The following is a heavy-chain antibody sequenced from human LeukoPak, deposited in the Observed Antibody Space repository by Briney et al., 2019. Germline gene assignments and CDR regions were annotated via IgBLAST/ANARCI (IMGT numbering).Heavy chain of an antibody. CDR1: GFTFSNAW. CDR3: TTADIVVVVAAVLENYFDY. J-gene: IGHJ4*02. CDR2: IKSKTDGGTT. Sequence: PGGSLRLSCAASGFTFSNAWMSWVRQAPGKGLEWVGRIKSKTDGGTTDYAAPVKGRFTISRDDSKNTLYLQMNSLKTEDTAVYYCTTADIVVVVAAVLENYFDYWGQGTLVTVSS. D-gene: IGHD2-15*01. V-gene: IGHV3-15*01.